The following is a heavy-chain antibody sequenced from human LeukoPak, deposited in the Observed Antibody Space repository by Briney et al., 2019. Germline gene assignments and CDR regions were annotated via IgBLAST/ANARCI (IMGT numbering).Heavy chain of an antibody. D-gene: IGHD2-2*01. CDR3: AKDRGVVVPAAKVLYYYYGMDV. J-gene: IGHJ6*02. Sequence: PGGSLRLSCAASGFTVSSYAMSWVRQAPGKGLEWVSAISGSGGSTYYADSVKGRFTISRDNSKNTLYLQMNSLRAEDTAVYYCAKDRGVVVPAAKVLYYYYGMDVWGQATTVTVSS. CDR1: GFTVSSYA. CDR2: ISGSGGST. V-gene: IGHV3-23*01.